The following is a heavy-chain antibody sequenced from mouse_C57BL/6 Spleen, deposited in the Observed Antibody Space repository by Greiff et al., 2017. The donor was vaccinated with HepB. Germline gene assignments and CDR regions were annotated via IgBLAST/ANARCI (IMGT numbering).Heavy chain of an antibody. Sequence: VKLQESGPELVKPGASVKISCKASGYSFTSYYIHWVKQRPGQGLEWIGWIYPGSGNTKYNEKFKGKATLTADTSSSTAYMQLSSLTSEDSAVYYCARSGWDVDYWGQGTSVTVSS. CDR2: IYPGSGNT. CDR1: GYSFTSYY. V-gene: IGHV1-66*01. J-gene: IGHJ4*01. CDR3: ARSGWDVDY. D-gene: IGHD4-1*01.